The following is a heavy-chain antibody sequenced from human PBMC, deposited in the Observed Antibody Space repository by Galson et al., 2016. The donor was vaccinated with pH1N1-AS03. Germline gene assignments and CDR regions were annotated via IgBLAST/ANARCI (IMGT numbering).Heavy chain of an antibody. CDR2: IYPGDSDT. CDR3: ARVGDATSWKYFFDY. CDR1: EYSFPNYW. D-gene: IGHD1-1*01. V-gene: IGHV5-51*01. J-gene: IGHJ4*02. Sequence: QSGADVKKPGESLKISCTGSEYSFPNYWIAWVRQMPGKGLEWVGLIYPGDSDTRYSPSFQGQVTFSADKSIDTAYLQWSSLQASDTALYYCARVGDATSWKYFFDYWGQGTLVTVSS.